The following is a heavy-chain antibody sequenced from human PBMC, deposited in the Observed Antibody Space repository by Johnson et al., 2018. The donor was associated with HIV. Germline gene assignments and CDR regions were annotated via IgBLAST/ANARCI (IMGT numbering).Heavy chain of an antibody. D-gene: IGHD7-27*01. Sequence: VQLVESGGGLVKPGGSLRLSCAASGFTFSNAWMSLVRQAPGKGLEWVGRIKRKTDGGTTDYAAPVKGRFTISRDDSKNTLYLQMNSLKTEDTAVYYCSTPRPNWGWNAFHIWGQGTMVTVSS. CDR3: STPRPNWGWNAFHI. CDR2: IKRKTDGGTT. J-gene: IGHJ3*02. CDR1: GFTFSNAW. V-gene: IGHV3-15*01.